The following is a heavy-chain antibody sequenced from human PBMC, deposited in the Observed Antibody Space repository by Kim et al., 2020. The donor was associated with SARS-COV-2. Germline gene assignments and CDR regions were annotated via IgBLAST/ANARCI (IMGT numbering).Heavy chain of an antibody. J-gene: IGHJ4*02. CDR1: GFSFSDHS. CDR2: ARNKANSYTT. CDR3: AISPGSSGWLYYFDY. V-gene: IGHV3-72*01. Sequence: GGSLRLSCAASGFSFSDHSMDWVRQAPGKGLEWVGRARNKANSYTTEYAASVKGRFTISRDDSKNSLYLQMNSLKTEDTAVYYCAISPGSSGWLYYFDYWGQGTLVTVSS. D-gene: IGHD6-19*01.